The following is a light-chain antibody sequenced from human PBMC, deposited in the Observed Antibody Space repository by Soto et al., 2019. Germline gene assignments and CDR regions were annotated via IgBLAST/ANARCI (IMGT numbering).Light chain of an antibody. V-gene: IGKV1-33*01. CDR3: QQYNNFPGT. CDR1: QDISNY. J-gene: IGKJ1*01. CDR2: DAS. Sequence: DIQMTQSPSSLSASVGDRVTITCQASQDISNYLNWYQQEPGKAPKLLIYDASNLETGVPSRFSGSGSGTDFTFTISSLQPEDIATYYCQQYNNFPGTFGQGTTVEIK.